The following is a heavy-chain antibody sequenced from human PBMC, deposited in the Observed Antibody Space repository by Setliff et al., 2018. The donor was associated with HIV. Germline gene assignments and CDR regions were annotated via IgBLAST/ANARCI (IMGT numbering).Heavy chain of an antibody. J-gene: IGHJ5*02. CDR1: GGSISSSNYY. V-gene: IGHV4-39*01. CDR3: TRHRGGRDSSGWYGISWFDP. Sequence: SETLSLTCSVSGGSISSSNYYWGWIRQPPGKGLQWIGSISYSGRTYYNPSLKSRLTISADTSKNQFSLKLTSVTASDTAVYYCTRHRGGRDSSGWYGISWFDPWGQGTLVTVSS. CDR2: ISYSGRT. D-gene: IGHD6-19*01.